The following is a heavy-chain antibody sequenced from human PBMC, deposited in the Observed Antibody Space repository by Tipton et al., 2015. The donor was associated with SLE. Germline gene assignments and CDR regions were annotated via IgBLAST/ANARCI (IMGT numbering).Heavy chain of an antibody. J-gene: IGHJ4*02. CDR3: ASGEEGGGFDY. CDR1: GYSISSGYY. Sequence: LRLSCTVSGYSISSGYYWGWIRQPPGKGLEWIGSIYHSGSTYYNPSLKSRVTISVDTSKNQFSLKLSSVTAADTAVYYCASGEEGGGFDYWGQGTLVTVSS. V-gene: IGHV4-38-2*02. CDR2: IYHSGST. D-gene: IGHD3-10*01.